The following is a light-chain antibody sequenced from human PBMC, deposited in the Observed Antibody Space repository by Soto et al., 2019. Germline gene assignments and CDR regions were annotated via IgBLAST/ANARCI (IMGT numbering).Light chain of an antibody. CDR2: EGR. Sequence: QSALSQPASVSGSPGQSITISCTGINSGVVNYEYVSWYQQFPDKAPKLIIYEGRERPSGVSDRFSGSKSDNAASLTISVLQTEDEAEYFCLSYGKVFGTGTKVTVL. CDR3: LSYGKV. CDR1: NSGVVNYEY. J-gene: IGLJ1*01. V-gene: IGLV2-23*01.